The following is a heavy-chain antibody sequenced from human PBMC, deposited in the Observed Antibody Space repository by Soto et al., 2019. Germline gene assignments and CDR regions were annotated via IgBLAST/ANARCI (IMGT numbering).Heavy chain of an antibody. CDR2: INQGVSET. Sequence: ALRLSCPASSFNFRDFWMRWVIQAPGKGLEWLANINQGVSETYYVDSVKGRFTVSRDNAKNSLSLQMNSLTTEDTAVYYCARAARTGTVDYWGQGTQVTVSS. CDR3: ARAARTGTVDY. CDR1: SFNFRDFW. D-gene: IGHD1-1*01. J-gene: IGHJ4*02. V-gene: IGHV3-7*01.